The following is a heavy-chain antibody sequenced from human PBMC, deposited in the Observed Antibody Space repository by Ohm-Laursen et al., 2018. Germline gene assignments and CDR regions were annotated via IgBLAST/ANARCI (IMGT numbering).Heavy chain of an antibody. CDR2: ISHDGSDK. Sequence: SLRLSCAASGFSFSSHGMHWVRQAPGKGLEWVAVISHDGSDKYYADSVKGRFTISRDNSKNTLYLQMNSLRAEDTAVYYCARGRGGMDVWGQGTTVTVSS. CDR1: GFSFSSHG. V-gene: IGHV3-30*03. J-gene: IGHJ6*02. CDR3: ARGRGGMDV. D-gene: IGHD3-10*01.